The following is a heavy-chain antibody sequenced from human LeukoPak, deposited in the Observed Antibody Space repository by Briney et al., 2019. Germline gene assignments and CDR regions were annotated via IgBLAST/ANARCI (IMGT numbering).Heavy chain of an antibody. CDR3: PLYGFSDNVPRDF. D-gene: IGHD2/OR15-2a*01. CDR2: INHVGTT. V-gene: IGHV4-34*01. J-gene: IGHJ4*02. CDR1: GKSFSIYY. Sequence: SETLSLTCGVYGKSFSIYYWNWIRQSPEKGLEWIGEINHVGTTKYNPSLKSRVTMSVDTSKKQFALKLSSVTAADTAVYYCPLYGFSDNVPRDFWGQGTLVTVSS.